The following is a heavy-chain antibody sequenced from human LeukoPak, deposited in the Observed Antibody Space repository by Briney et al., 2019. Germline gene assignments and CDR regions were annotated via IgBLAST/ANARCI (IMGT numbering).Heavy chain of an antibody. CDR1: RFTFSNYA. CDR2: LNRGRT. CDR3: VKEVPTYGYFDY. Sequence: GGSLRLSGVASRFTFSNYAMSWVRQAPGRGLEWIAALNRGRTFFQDSVRGRCTISRDNSKNTLYLQLNSLTGDDTAVYFCVKEVPTYGYFDYWGRGTLVTVSS. J-gene: IGHJ4*02. D-gene: IGHD2-21*01. V-gene: IGHV3-23*01.